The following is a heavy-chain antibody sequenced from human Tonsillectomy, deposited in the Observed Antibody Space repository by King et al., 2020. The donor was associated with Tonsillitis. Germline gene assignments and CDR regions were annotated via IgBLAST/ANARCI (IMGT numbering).Heavy chain of an antibody. CDR3: TTDTSSSWYK. D-gene: IGHD6-13*01. Sequence: VQLVESGGGLVQPGGSLRLSCAASGFTFSNAWMSWVRQAPGKGMEWVGRMKSKTDGGTTDYDARVKGRFTISRDDSKNTLYLKMDRLKSEDTAVYYCTTDTSSSWYKWGQGTLVSVSS. CDR2: MKSKTDGGTT. CDR1: GFTFSNAW. V-gene: IGHV3-15*01. J-gene: IGHJ4*02.